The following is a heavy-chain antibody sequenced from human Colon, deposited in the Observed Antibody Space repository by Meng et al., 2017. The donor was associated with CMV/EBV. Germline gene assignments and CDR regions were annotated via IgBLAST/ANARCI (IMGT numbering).Heavy chain of an antibody. Sequence: SQTRSLTGAVYGGSFSGYYWSWIRQPPGKGLEWIGEINHSGSTNYNPSLKSRVTISVDTSKNQFSLKLSSVTAADTAVYYCARITSTVAEYYFDYWGQGTLVTVSS. V-gene: IGHV4-34*01. CDR2: INHSGST. CDR3: ARITSTVAEYYFDY. J-gene: IGHJ4*02. CDR1: GGSFSGYY. D-gene: IGHD4-23*01.